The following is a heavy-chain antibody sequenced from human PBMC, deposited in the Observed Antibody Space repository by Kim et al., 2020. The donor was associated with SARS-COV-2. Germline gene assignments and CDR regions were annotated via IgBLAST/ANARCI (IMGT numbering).Heavy chain of an antibody. Sequence: GGSLRLSCAASGFTFDDYTMHWVRQAPGKGLEWVSLISWDGGSTYYADSVKGRFTISRDNSKNSLYLQMNSLRTEDTALYYCAKDFGTYSSSWYLYGMDVWGQGTTVTVSS. V-gene: IGHV3-43*01. D-gene: IGHD6-13*01. CDR1: GFTFDDYT. CDR3: AKDFGTYSSSWYLYGMDV. CDR2: ISWDGGST. J-gene: IGHJ6*02.